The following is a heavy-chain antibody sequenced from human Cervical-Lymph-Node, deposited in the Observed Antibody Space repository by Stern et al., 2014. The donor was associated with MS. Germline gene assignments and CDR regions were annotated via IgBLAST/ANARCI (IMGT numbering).Heavy chain of an antibody. CDR3: ARDHGVRGVRLYYFDY. CDR1: GYTFTSYA. V-gene: IGHV1-3*01. CDR2: INAGNGNT. J-gene: IGHJ4*02. D-gene: IGHD3-10*01. Sequence: QVQLVQSGAEVKKPGASVKVSCKASGYTFTSYAMHWVRQAPGQRLEWMGWINAGNGNTKYSQKFQGRVTITRDTSASTAYMELSSLISEDTAVYYCARDHGVRGVRLYYFDYWGQGTLVTVSS.